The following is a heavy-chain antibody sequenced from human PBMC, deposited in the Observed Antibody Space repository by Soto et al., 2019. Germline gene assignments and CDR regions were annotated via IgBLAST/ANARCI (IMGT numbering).Heavy chain of an antibody. CDR1: GFTFSSYA. Sequence: EVQLLESGGGLVQPGGSLRLSCAASGFTFSSYAMSWVRQAPGKGLEWVSAISGSGGSTYYADSVKGRFTISRDNSKNTLYLQMNSLRAEDTAVYYCAKDRRPYCGGDCEDAFGGQGTLVTVSS. J-gene: IGHJ4*02. D-gene: IGHD2-21*02. CDR3: AKDRRPYCGGDCEDAF. CDR2: ISGSGGST. V-gene: IGHV3-23*01.